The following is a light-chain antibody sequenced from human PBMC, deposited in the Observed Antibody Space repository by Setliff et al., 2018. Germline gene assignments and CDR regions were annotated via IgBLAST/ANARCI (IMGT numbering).Light chain of an antibody. J-gene: IGLJ1*01. Sequence: LTQPPSASGSPGQSVTISCTGTSSDVGGYNYVSWYQQHPGKAPKLMIYEVSKRPSGVPDRFSGSKSGNTTSLTVSGLQAEDEADYYCSSYAGSNNPYVFGTGTKVTVL. CDR1: SSDVGGYNY. CDR3: SSYAGSNNPYV. CDR2: EVS. V-gene: IGLV2-8*01.